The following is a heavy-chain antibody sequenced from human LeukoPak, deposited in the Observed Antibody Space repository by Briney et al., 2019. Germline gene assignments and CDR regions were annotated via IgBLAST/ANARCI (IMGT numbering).Heavy chain of an antibody. V-gene: IGHV1-18*01. CDR1: GYTFTNYG. CDR2: ISTYNGNT. CDR3: ARDRSTVLRGHRGFDY. J-gene: IGHJ4*02. Sequence: ASVKVSCKASGYTFTNYGISWVRQAPGQGLEWMGWISTYNGNTNYAQKLQGRVTMTRDTSISTAYMELSRLRSDDTAVYYCARDRSTVLRGHRGFDYWGQGTLVTVSS. D-gene: IGHD2-8*01.